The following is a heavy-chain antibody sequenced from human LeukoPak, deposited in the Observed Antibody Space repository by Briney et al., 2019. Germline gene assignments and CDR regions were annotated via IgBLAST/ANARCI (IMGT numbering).Heavy chain of an antibody. J-gene: IGHJ4*02. CDR2: ISGSGGST. CDR3: AKEGDYYDSSGYSSYFDY. V-gene: IGHV3-23*01. D-gene: IGHD3-22*01. CDR1: GFTFSSYA. Sequence: GGSLRLSCAASGFTFSSYAMSWVRQAPGKGLEWVSAISGSGGSTYYADSVKGRFTISRDNSKNTLYLQMNSLRAEGTAVYYCAKEGDYYDSSGYSSYFDYWGQGTLVTVSS.